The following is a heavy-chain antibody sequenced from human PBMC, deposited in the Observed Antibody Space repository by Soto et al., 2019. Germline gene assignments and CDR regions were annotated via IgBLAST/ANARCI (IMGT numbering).Heavy chain of an antibody. CDR1: GASISSSPYY. CDR3: ARADTSRSYDKIPQYHWFGP. Sequence: SETLSLTCTVSGASISSSPYYWGWIRQPPGNGLEWIGSVSYNENTYYNPSLKSRVSISVDTSKNQFSLELTSVTAADTAVYFCARADTSRSYDKIPQYHWFGPWGQGTLVTVSS. D-gene: IGHD3-10*01. J-gene: IGHJ5*02. V-gene: IGHV4-39*01. CDR2: VSYNENT.